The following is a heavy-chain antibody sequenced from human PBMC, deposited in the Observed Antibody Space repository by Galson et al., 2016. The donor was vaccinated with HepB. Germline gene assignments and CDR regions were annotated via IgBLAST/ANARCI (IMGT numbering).Heavy chain of an antibody. CDR3: ATSAGSTYGTNWFDP. V-gene: IGHV4-39*01. CDR2: IYYSGST. CDR1: GGSISSSSYY. Sequence: SETLSLTCDVFGGSISSSSYYWGWIRQPPGKGLEWIGSIYYSGSTYYNPSLQSRATISVDTSKNQFSLQLSSATAADTSVYYCATSAGSTYGTNWFDPWGQGTLVTVSS. D-gene: IGHD2-8*01. J-gene: IGHJ5*02.